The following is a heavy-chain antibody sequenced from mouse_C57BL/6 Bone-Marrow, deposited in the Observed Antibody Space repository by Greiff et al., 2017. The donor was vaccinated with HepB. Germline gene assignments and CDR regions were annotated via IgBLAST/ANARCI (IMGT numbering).Heavy chain of an antibody. V-gene: IGHV4-1*01. Sequence: EVQLQESGGGLVQPGGSLKLSCAASGIDFSRYWMSWVRRAPGKGLEWIGEINPDSSTINYAPSLKDKFIISRDNAKNTLYLQMSKVRSEDTALYYCASYSNYQGCYAMDYWGQGTSVTVSS. CDR2: INPDSSTI. CDR3: ASYSNYQGCYAMDY. J-gene: IGHJ4*01. CDR1: GIDFSRYW. D-gene: IGHD2-5*01.